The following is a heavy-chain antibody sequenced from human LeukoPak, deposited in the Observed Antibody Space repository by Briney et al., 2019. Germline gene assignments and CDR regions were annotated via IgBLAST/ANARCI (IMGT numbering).Heavy chain of an antibody. CDR3: AREGGVNYYDLDYFDY. V-gene: IGHV3-48*03. CDR1: GFAFSTYE. Sequence: GGSLRLSCVGSGFAFSTYEMTWVRQAPGKGLEWVSYISSSGGTIYYADSVKGRFTISRDNAKTSLYLQMNSLRAEDTAVYYCAREGGVNYYDLDYFDYWGQGTLITVSS. D-gene: IGHD3-22*01. J-gene: IGHJ4*02. CDR2: ISSSGGTI.